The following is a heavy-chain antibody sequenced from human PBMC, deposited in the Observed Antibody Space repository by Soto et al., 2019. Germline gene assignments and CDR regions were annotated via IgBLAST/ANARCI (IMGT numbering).Heavy chain of an antibody. Sequence: ASVPVSCKASGSTFPSYYMHWVRQAPGQALEWMGVIHPSGGGTTYAQKFLGRVTVTRDTSTTTVFMELSSLRSDDTAVYYCARGGHIAVVTASFDYWGQGTLVTVSS. CDR2: IHPSGGGT. D-gene: IGHD2-21*02. CDR1: GSTFPSYY. V-gene: IGHV1-46*03. CDR3: ARGGHIAVVTASFDY. J-gene: IGHJ4*02.